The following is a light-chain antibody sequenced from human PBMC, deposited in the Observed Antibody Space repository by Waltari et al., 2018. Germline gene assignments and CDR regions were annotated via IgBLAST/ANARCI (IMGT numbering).Light chain of an antibody. CDR1: QSVGVN. CDR3: QQRRTWPSIT. Sequence: EIVLTQSPATLSLSPGQRGTLPCRANQSVGVNLAWYQQKPGQAPRLLIYDASNRATGIPARFSGSGSGTDFTLTITGLEPEDFAVYYCQQRRTWPSITFGQGTRLEI. J-gene: IGKJ5*01. CDR2: DAS. V-gene: IGKV3-11*01.